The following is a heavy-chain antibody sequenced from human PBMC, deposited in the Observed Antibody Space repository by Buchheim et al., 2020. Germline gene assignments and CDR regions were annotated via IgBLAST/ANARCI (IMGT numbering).Heavy chain of an antibody. CDR1: GFTFSSYA. CDR3: ARDMGYYDILTGYYIVPYYYYGMDV. CDR2: ISYDGSNK. Sequence: VQLVESGGGVVQPGRSLRLSCAASGFTFSSYAMHWVRQAPGKGLEWVAVISYDGSNKYYADSVKGRFTISRDNSKNTLYLQMNSLRAEDTAVYYCARDMGYYDILTGYYIVPYYYYGMDVWGQGTT. J-gene: IGHJ6*02. D-gene: IGHD3-9*01. V-gene: IGHV3-30*04.